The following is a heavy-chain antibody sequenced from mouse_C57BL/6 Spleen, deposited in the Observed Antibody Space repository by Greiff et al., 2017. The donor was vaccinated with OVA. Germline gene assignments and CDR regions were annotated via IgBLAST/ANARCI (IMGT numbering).Heavy chain of an antibody. V-gene: IGHV14-4*01. CDR2: IDPENGDT. CDR3: TTADYRAWFAY. J-gene: IGHJ3*01. D-gene: IGHD2-4*01. CDR1: GFNIKDDY. Sequence: EVQLQQSGAELVRPGASVKLSCTASGFNIKDDYMHWVKQRPEQGLEWIGWIDPENGDTEYASKFQGKATITADTSSNTAYLQLSSLTSEDTAVYYCTTADYRAWFAYWGQGTLVTVSA.